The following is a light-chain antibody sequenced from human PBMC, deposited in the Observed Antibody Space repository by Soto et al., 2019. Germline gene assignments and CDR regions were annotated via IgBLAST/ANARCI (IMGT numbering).Light chain of an antibody. CDR2: EVS. CDR1: SSDVGGYNY. Sequence: QSALTQPPSASGSPGQSVTISCTGTSSDVGGYNYVSWYQQHPGKAPKLMISEVSTRPSGVPDRFPGSKSGNTASLTVSGLQAEDEADYYCSSFAGNNNLVFGGGTKVTVL. V-gene: IGLV2-8*01. CDR3: SSFAGNNNLV. J-gene: IGLJ2*01.